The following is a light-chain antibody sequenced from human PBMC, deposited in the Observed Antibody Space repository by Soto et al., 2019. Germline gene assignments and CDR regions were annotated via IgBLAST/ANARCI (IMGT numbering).Light chain of an antibody. V-gene: IGKV1-17*01. CDR1: QGIRND. CDR2: AAS. J-gene: IGKJ1*01. Sequence: DIQMTQSPSALSASVGDRVAITCRASQGIRNDVGWYQQTPGKAPKRLIYAASSLPSGVPSRFGGSGSGTEFPLTISRLQPDDSATYYCQQYSSRSTFGQGTKVDIK. CDR3: QQYSSRST.